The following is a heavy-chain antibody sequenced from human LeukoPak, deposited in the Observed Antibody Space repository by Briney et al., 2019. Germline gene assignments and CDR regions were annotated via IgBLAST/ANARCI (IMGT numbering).Heavy chain of an antibody. J-gene: IGHJ4*02. Sequence: SGGSLRLSCAAPGFTFSSYWMHWVRQAPGKWLVWVSNITSDGRRTSYADSVKGRFTISRDNAKNTLYLQMNSLRAEDTAVYYCARESMELVRFDSWGQGTLVTVFS. CDR3: ARESMELVRFDS. CDR1: GFTFSSYW. D-gene: IGHD6-13*01. V-gene: IGHV3-74*01. CDR2: ITSDGRRT.